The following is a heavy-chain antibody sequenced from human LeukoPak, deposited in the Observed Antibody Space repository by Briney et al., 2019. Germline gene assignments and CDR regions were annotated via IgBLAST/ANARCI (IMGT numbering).Heavy chain of an antibody. D-gene: IGHD3-22*01. CDR3: ARAANGYYDTNYDY. CDR1: GFTFSDYY. CDR2: ISSSGSTI. Sequence: GGSLRLSCAASGFTFSDYYMSWIRQAPGKGLEWVSYISSSGSTIYYADSVKGRFTISRDNAKNSLYLQMNSPRAEDTAVYYCARAANGYYDTNYDYWGQGTLVTVSS. J-gene: IGHJ4*02. V-gene: IGHV3-11*01.